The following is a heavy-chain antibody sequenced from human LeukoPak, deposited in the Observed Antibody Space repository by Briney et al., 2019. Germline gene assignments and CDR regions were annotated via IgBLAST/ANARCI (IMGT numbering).Heavy chain of an antibody. V-gene: IGHV3-23*01. J-gene: IGHJ4*02. CDR1: GFNFYIYT. D-gene: IGHD2-21*02. CDR2: ISDSATNT. CDR3: VKDWRDEANCGGDCLEY. Sequence: PGGSLRLSCAASGFNFYIYTMSWVRQAPGKGLEWVSSISDSATNTYYADSVKGRFTISRDNPKNTLYLQMNSLRAEDTAVYYCVKDWRDEANCGGDCLEYWGQGTLVTVSS.